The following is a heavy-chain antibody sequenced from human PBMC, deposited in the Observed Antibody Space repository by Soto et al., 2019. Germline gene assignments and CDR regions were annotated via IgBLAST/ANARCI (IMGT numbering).Heavy chain of an antibody. CDR1: GFTFSSYN. CDR2: ISSSSSTI. J-gene: IGHJ4*02. D-gene: IGHD5-18*01. V-gene: IGHV3-48*02. Sequence: EVQLVESGGGLVQPGGSLRISCAASGFTFSSYNMNWVRQAPGKGLEWVSYISSSSSTIYYADSVKGRFTSSRDNAKNSLYLQMNSLRDEDTAVYDWARPRGYSYVLPDYWGQGTLITVSS. CDR3: ARPRGYSYVLPDY.